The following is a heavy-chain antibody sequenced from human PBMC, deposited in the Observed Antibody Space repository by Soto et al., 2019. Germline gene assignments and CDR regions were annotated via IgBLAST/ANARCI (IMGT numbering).Heavy chain of an antibody. CDR2: IYPGDSDT. CDR1: GYSFTSYW. J-gene: IGHJ4*02. Sequence: ESLTISRKGSGYSFTSYWIGLVRQIPGKGLEWMGIIYPGDSDTRYSPSFQGQVTISADKSVSTAYLQWSSLKASDTAMYYCARGTIRDGYERNDYWGQGTLVTVSS. V-gene: IGHV5-51*01. CDR3: ARGTIRDGYERNDY. D-gene: IGHD5-12*01.